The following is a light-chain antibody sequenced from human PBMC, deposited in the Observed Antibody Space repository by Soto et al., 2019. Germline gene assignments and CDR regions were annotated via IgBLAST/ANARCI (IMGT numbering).Light chain of an antibody. J-gene: IGKJ3*01. CDR2: WAS. Sequence: DIVMTQSPDSLAVSLGERATINCKSSQSVLYSSNNKNYLAWYQQKPGQPPKLLIYWASTRESGVPDRFSGSGSGTDFTLTISSLQAEDVAVYYCQQYYSTPRFTFGPGTKVDNK. V-gene: IGKV4-1*01. CDR1: QSVLYSSNNKNY. CDR3: QQYYSTPRFT.